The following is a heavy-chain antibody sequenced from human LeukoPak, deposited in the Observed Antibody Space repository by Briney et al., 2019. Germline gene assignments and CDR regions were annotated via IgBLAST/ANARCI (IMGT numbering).Heavy chain of an antibody. V-gene: IGHV4-34*01. D-gene: IGHD6-19*01. CDR2: INHSGST. J-gene: IGHJ6*02. CDR1: GGSFSGYY. Sequence: PSETLSLTCAVYGGSFSGYYWSWIRQPPGKGLEWIGEINHSGSTNYNPSLKSRVTISVDTSKNQFSLKLSSVTAADTAVYYCARGRYSSGWYSYYYGMDVWGQGTTVTVSS. CDR3: ARGRYSSGWYSYYYGMDV.